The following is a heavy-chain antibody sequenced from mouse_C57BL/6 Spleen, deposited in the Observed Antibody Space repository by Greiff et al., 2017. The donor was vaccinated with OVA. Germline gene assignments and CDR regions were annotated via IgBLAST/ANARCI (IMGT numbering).Heavy chain of an antibody. CDR3: ARGRYAMYY. J-gene: IGHJ4*01. Sequence: EVQVVESEGGLVQPGSSMKLSCTASGFTFSDYYMAWVRQVPEKGLEWVANINYDGSSTYYLDSLKSRFIISRDNAKNILYLQISSLTSEDTATYYCARGRYAMYYWGQGTSVTVSS. CDR1: GFTFSDYY. CDR2: INYDGSST. V-gene: IGHV5-16*01.